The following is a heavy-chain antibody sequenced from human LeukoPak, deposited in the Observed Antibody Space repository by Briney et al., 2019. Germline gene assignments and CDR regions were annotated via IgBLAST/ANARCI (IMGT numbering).Heavy chain of an antibody. CDR1: GFTFSSYS. CDR3: ARVSQLVLDY. D-gene: IGHD6-6*01. CDR2: ISSSSSYI. V-gene: IGHV3-21*01. Sequence: GGSLRLSCAASGFTFSSYSMNWVRQAPGKGLEWVSSISSSSSYIYYADSVKGRFTISRDNAKNSLYLQMNSLRAEGTAVYYCARVSQLVLDYWGQGTLVTVSS. J-gene: IGHJ4*02.